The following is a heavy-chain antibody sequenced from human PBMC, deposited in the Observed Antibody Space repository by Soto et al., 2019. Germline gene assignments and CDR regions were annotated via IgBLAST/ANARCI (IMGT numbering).Heavy chain of an antibody. CDR2: TSYDGSDE. V-gene: IGHV3-30*18. Sequence: QVQLVESGGGVVQPGRSLRLSCAASGFIFSSYGMHWVRQAPGKGLEWVAVTSYDGSDENYVDSVKGRFTISRDNSKQTAYLQMNSLRGEDTAVYYCAKDGPSEMATISIDYWGQGTLVTVSS. J-gene: IGHJ4*02. CDR3: AKDGPSEMATISIDY. CDR1: GFIFSSYG. D-gene: IGHD5-12*01.